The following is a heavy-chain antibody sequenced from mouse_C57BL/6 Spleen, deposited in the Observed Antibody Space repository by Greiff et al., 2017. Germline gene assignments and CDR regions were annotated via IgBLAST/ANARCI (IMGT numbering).Heavy chain of an antibody. V-gene: IGHV1-22*01. Sequence: VQLQQSGPELVKPGASVKMSCKASGYTFTDYNMHWVKQSHGKSLEWIGYINPNNGGTSYNQKFKGKATLTVNKSSSTAYMELRSLTSEDSAVYYCARGWLLYWYFDVWGTGTTVTVSS. D-gene: IGHD2-3*01. CDR3: ARGWLLYWYFDV. CDR2: INPNNGGT. CDR1: GYTFTDYN. J-gene: IGHJ1*03.